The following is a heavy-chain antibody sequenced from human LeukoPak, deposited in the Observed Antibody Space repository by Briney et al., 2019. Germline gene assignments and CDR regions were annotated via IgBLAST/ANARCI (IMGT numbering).Heavy chain of an antibody. Sequence: SETLSLTCAVSGYSISSGYYWGWIRQPPGKGLEWFGIIYHSGSTYYNPSLKSRVTISVDTSKNQFSLKLSSVTAADTAVYYCARVRNNWNYFSARNNWFDPWGQGTLVTVSS. D-gene: IGHD1-7*01. CDR1: GYSISSGYY. V-gene: IGHV4-38-2*01. J-gene: IGHJ5*02. CDR3: ARVRNNWNYFSARNNWFDP. CDR2: IYHSGST.